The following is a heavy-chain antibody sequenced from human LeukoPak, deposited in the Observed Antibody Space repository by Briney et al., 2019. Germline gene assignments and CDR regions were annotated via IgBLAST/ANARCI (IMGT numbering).Heavy chain of an antibody. Sequence: SETLSLTFTVSAGSIIGYYWSWIRQPPGKGLEWIGCIYYSGSTNYNPSLKSRVTISVDTPKNQFSLKLSSVTAADTAIYYCARHELAVAGNAHYIQHWGQGTLVTVSS. D-gene: IGHD6-19*01. CDR1: AGSIIGYY. CDR3: ARHELAVAGNAHYIQH. J-gene: IGHJ1*01. V-gene: IGHV4-59*08. CDR2: IYYSGST.